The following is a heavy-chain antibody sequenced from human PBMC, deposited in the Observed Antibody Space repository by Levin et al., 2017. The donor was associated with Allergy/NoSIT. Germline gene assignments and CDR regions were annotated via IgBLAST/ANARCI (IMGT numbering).Heavy chain of an antibody. J-gene: IGHJ1*01. Sequence: ASVKVSCKGYGYSFTSYWIGWVRQMPGKGLEWMGIIYPGDSDARYSPTFQGQVTISADKSISTAYLQWSSLKASDTGMYYCASSGTHYNPPFQHWGQGTLITVSS. CDR2: IYPGDSDA. CDR3: ASSGTHYNPPFQH. D-gene: IGHD3-10*01. V-gene: IGHV5-51*01. CDR1: GYSFTSYW.